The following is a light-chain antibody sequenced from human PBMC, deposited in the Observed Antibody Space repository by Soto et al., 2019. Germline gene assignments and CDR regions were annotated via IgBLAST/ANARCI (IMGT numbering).Light chain of an antibody. Sequence: QSALTQPRSMSGSPGQSVTISCTGTASDVGGFDYVSWYQRHPGKAPKVIIYNVNERPSGVPDRFSGSKSGNTASLTISGLQAADEAEYFCCSYAGVYVVFGGGTKVTVL. CDR1: ASDVGGFDY. CDR3: CSYAGVYVV. CDR2: NVN. J-gene: IGLJ2*01. V-gene: IGLV2-11*01.